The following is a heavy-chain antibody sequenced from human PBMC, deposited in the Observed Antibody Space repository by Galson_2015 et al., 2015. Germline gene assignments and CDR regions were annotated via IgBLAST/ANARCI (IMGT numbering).Heavy chain of an antibody. CDR3: AKLGGYSSTWSYFDY. V-gene: IGHV3-23*01. D-gene: IGHD6-13*01. CDR2: ISGSGGST. Sequence: WVSGISGSGGSTDYADSVKGRFTISRDNSKSTLYLQMNSLRAEDTALYYCAKLGGYSSTWSYFDYWGQGTLVAVSS. J-gene: IGHJ4*02.